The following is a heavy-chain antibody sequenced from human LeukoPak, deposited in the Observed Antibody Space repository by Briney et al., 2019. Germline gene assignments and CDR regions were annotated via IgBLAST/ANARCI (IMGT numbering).Heavy chain of an antibody. CDR3: ARMLRLERQLYYYMDV. CDR2: INPSGGST. V-gene: IGHV1-46*01. J-gene: IGHJ6*03. CDR1: GYTFISCY. Sequence: ASVKVSCKACGYTFISCYIHWVRQAPGQGLEWMGIINPSGGSTSYAQKFQGRVTMTRDMSTSTVYMELSSLRSEDTAVYYCARMLRLERQLYYYMDVWGKGTTVTVSS. D-gene: IGHD1-1*01.